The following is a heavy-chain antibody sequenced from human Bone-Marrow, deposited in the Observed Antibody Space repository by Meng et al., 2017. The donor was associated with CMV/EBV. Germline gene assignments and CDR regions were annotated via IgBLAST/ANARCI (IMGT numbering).Heavy chain of an antibody. V-gene: IGHV3-7*01. J-gene: IGHJ6*02. CDR3: AREKTGTTYENYYYYYGMDV. CDR2: IKQDGSEK. CDR1: GFTFSNYW. Sequence: GSLRLSCAVSGFTFSNYWMSWVRQAPGKGLEWVANIKQDGSEKYYVDSVKGRFTISRDNAKNSLYLQMNNLRAEDTAVYYCAREKTGTTYENYYYYYGMDVWGQGTSVTVSS. D-gene: IGHD1-7*01.